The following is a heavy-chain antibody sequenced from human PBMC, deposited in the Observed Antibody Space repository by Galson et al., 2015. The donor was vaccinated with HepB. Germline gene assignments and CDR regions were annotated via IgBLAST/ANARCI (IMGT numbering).Heavy chain of an antibody. CDR2: ISSGGGTM. CDR3: ARLSGYCSGGSCGG. CDR1: GFTFSSYS. V-gene: IGHV3-48*02. J-gene: IGHJ4*02. D-gene: IGHD2-15*01. Sequence: SLRLSCAASGFTFSSYSMNWVRQAPGKGLEWVSYISSGGGTMYYADSVKGRFTISRDNAKNSLYLQMNSLRDEDTAVYYCARLSGYCSGGSCGGWGQGTLVTVSS.